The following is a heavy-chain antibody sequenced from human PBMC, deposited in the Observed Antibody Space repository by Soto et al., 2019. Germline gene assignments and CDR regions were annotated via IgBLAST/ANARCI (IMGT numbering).Heavy chain of an antibody. CDR1: VCSISIDY. V-gene: IGHV4-59*01. CDR2: IYYSGST. D-gene: IGHD3-22*01. Sequence: SETLSITCTVSVCSISIDYWSWIRQPPGKGLEWIGYIYYSGSTNYNPSLKSRVTISVDTSKNQFSLKLSSVTAADTAVYYCARSRDSSGYWNDAFDIWGQGTMVTVSS. CDR3: ARSRDSSGYWNDAFDI. J-gene: IGHJ3*02.